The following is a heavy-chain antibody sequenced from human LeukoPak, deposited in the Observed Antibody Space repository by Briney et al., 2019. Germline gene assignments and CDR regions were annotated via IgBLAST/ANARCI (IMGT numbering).Heavy chain of an antibody. J-gene: IGHJ4*02. Sequence: SETLSLTCTVSGGSISSYYWSWIRQPAGKGLEWIGRIYTSGSTNYNPSLKSRVTMSVDTSKNQFSLKLSSVTAADTAVYYCARTVVVVVPAAMVFDYWGQGTLVTVSS. CDR3: ARTVVVVVPAAMVFDY. CDR1: GGSISSYY. CDR2: IYTSGST. V-gene: IGHV4-4*07. D-gene: IGHD2-2*01.